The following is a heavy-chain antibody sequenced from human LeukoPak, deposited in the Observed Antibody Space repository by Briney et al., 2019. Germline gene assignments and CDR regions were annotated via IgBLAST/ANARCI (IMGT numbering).Heavy chain of an antibody. Sequence: GGSLRLSCAASGFTFSSYSMNWVRQAPGKGLEWVSSISSSSSYIYYADSVKGRSTISRDNAKNSLYLQMNSLRAEDTAVYYCARDCGGDCYYTGAFDIWGQGTMVTVSS. D-gene: IGHD2-21*01. CDR2: ISSSSSYI. J-gene: IGHJ3*02. CDR3: ARDCGGDCYYTGAFDI. V-gene: IGHV3-21*01. CDR1: GFTFSSYS.